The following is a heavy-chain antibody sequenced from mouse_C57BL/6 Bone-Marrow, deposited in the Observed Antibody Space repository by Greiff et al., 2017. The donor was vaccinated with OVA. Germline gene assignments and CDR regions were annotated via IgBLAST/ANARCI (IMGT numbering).Heavy chain of an antibody. CDR3: ARRAYDGYYYFDY. CDR2: INPNNGGT. CDR1: GYTFTDYN. Sequence: EVQLQQSGPELVKPGASVKIPCKASGYTFTDYNMDWVKQSHGKSLEWIGDINPNNGGTIYNQKFKGKATLTVDKSSSTAYMELRSLTSEDTAVYYCARRAYDGYYYFDYWGQGTTLTVSS. J-gene: IGHJ2*01. D-gene: IGHD2-3*01. V-gene: IGHV1-18*01.